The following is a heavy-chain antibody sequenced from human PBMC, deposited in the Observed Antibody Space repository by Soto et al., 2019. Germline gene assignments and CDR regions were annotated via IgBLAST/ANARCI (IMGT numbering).Heavy chain of an antibody. CDR1: GGSFCGYY. J-gene: IGHJ4*02. D-gene: IGHD3-10*01. Sequence: SESLSLTCAVYGGSFCGYYWSWIRQPPGKGLEWIGEINHSGSTNYNPSLESRVAISVDTSKNQFSLKLSSVTAADTAVYFCAGAPLARGLFARRTHYFVFWGQGTPVTVSS. CDR2: INHSGST. V-gene: IGHV4-34*01. CDR3: AGAPLARGLFARRTHYFVF.